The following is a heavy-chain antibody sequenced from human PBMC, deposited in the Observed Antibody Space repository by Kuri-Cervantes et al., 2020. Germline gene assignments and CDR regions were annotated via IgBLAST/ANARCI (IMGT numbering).Heavy chain of an antibody. CDR3: AKHSLYCSGGSCYHDAFDI. J-gene: IGHJ3*02. Sequence: SVKVSCKASGGTFSSYAISWVRQAPGQGLEWMGGIIPIFGTANYAQKFQGRVTMTEDTSTDTAYMELSSLRSEDTAVYYCAKHSLYCSGGSCYHDAFDIWGQGTMVTVSS. D-gene: IGHD2-15*01. V-gene: IGHV1-69*06. CDR1: GGTFSSYA. CDR2: IIPIFGTA.